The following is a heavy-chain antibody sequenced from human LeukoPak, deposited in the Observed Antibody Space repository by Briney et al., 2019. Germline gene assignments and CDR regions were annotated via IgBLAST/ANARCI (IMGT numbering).Heavy chain of an antibody. CDR1: GGSISSSSYY. CDR2: IYYSGST. D-gene: IGHD1-26*01. V-gene: IGHV4-39*07. J-gene: IGHJ4*02. Sequence: SETLSLTCTVSGGSISSSSYYWGWIRQPPGKGLEWIGSIYYSGSTYYNPSLKSRVTISVDTSKNQFSLKLSSVTAADTAVYCCARVTRDSGSYYLFYYFDYWGQGTLVTVSS. CDR3: ARVTRDSGSYYLFYYFDY.